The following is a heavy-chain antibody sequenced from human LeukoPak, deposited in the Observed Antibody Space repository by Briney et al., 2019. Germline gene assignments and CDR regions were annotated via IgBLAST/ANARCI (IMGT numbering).Heavy chain of an antibody. CDR2: ISSSGSTI. CDR1: GFTLSDYY. D-gene: IGHD2-2*01. V-gene: IGHV3-11*01. CDR3: ARDDSVVVPAAMSSNYYYGMDF. Sequence: GGALRHSCAASGFTLSDYYMSWIRQAPGKGVEWVSYISSSGSTIYYAESVKGQFTISRDNAKSALYLQMNSLRAEDTAVYYCARDDSVVVPAAMSSNYYYGMDFGGQGTTVTVS. J-gene: IGHJ6*02.